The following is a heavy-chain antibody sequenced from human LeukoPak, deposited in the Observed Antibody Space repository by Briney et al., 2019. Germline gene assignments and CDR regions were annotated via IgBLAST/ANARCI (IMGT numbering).Heavy chain of an antibody. V-gene: IGHV3-48*04. D-gene: IGHD6-19*01. CDR1: GFTFSSHS. CDR3: ARDPRSGWYGDGPDGFDI. CDR2: ISSSRSTI. J-gene: IGHJ3*02. Sequence: GGSLRLSCAASGFTFSSHSMNWVRQAPGKGLEWVSYISSSRSTIYYADSVKGRFTISRDNAKNSLYLQMNSLRAEDMAVYYCARDPRSGWYGDGPDGFDIWGQGTMVTVSS.